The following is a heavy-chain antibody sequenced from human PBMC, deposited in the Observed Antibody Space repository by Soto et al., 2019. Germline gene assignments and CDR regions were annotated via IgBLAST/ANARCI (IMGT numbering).Heavy chain of an antibody. D-gene: IGHD3-10*01. CDR3: ARDRARFFDY. CDR2: ISYDGSNK. V-gene: IGHV3-30-3*01. CDR1: GFTFSSYA. Sequence: PGGSLRLSCAASGFTFSSYAMHWVRQAPGKGLEWVAVISYDGSNKYYADSVKGRFTISRDNSKNTLYLQMNSLRAEDTAVYYCARDRARFFDYWGQGTLVTDSS. J-gene: IGHJ4*02.